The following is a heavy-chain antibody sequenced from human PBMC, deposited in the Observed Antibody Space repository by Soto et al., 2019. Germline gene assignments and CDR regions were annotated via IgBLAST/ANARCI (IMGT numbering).Heavy chain of an antibody. J-gene: IGHJ4*02. V-gene: IGHV3-23*01. Sequence: GGSLRLSCAASGFTFSDYAMSWVRQAPGKGLEWVSAISGSGGNTYYADSVKGRFTISRDNSKNTLYLQMNSLRAEDTAVYYCAKKSCTSCYGAFDYLGQGTLVTVSS. CDR1: GFTFSDYA. D-gene: IGHD2-2*01. CDR3: AKKSCTSCYGAFDY. CDR2: ISGSGGNT.